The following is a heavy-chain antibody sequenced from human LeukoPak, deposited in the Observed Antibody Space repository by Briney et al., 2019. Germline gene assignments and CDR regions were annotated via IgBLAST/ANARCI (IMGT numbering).Heavy chain of an antibody. D-gene: IGHD2-2*01. J-gene: IGHJ5*02. CDR2: INPSSGST. V-gene: IGHV1-46*01. Sequence: GASVKVSCKTSGYTFTNSYVHWVRQAPGQGLEWMGIINPSSGSTSYAQKFQGRVTTTRDTSTNTVYMELSSLTCDDTAVYYCARGSSIRGGGANWLDPWGQGTLVTVSS. CDR1: GYTFTNSY. CDR3: ARGSSIRGGGANWLDP.